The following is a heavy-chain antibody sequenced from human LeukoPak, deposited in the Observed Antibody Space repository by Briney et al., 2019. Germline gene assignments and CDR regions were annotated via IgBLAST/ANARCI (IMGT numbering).Heavy chain of an antibody. D-gene: IGHD3-16*01. V-gene: IGHV4-61*02. CDR3: AGQGGYFDY. CDR1: GGSVSSGSYY. CDR2: ISTSGNT. J-gene: IGHJ4*02. Sequence: SQTLSLTCTVSGGSVSSGSYYWSWIRQPAGKELEWIGRISTSGNTNYNPSLKSRVTISRDMSKNQFSLRLSSVTAADTAVYYCAGQGGYFDYWGQGTLVTVSS.